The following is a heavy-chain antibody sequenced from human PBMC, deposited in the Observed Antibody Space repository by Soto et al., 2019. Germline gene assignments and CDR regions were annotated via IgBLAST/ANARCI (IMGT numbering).Heavy chain of an antibody. CDR1: GFTFSSCG. Sequence: PGGSPGLSCAASGFTFSSCGIQCVRQAPGKGLEGVAVISYDGSNKYYADSVKGRFTISRDNSKSTLYLQMNSLRAEDTAVFYYARDLPDDSGYSQRFAYSGQGTMVTVSS. CDR2: ISYDGSNK. J-gene: IGHJ1*01. D-gene: IGHD3-22*01. V-gene: IGHV3-30*03. CDR3: ARDLPDDSGYSQRFAY.